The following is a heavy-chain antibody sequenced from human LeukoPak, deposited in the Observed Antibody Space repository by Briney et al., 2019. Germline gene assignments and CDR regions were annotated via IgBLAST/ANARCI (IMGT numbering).Heavy chain of an antibody. CDR1: GFTFSSYA. V-gene: IGHV3-30-3*01. CDR2: ISYDGSNK. J-gene: IGHJ5*02. Sequence: GGSLRLSCAASGFTFSSYAMLWVRQAPGKGLEWVAVISYDGSNKYYADSVKGRFTISRDNAKNSLYLQMNSLRAEDTAVYYCARDTSVFRRFDPWGQGTLVTVSS. CDR3: ARDTSVFRRFDP. D-gene: IGHD2/OR15-2a*01.